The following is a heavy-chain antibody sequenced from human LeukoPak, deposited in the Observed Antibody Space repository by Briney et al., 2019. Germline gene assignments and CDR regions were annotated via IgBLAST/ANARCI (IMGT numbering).Heavy chain of an antibody. D-gene: IGHD3-10*01. CDR1: GDSISENIG. Sequence: ARTLSLTCAVSGDSISENIGWSWVRQPPGKGLEWIGEIFHSGRTNYNPSLKSRVTISVDKSKNQFSLKLSSVTAADTAVFFCGRGPEVRGVQPPYYFDYWGRGILVTASS. V-gene: IGHV4-4*01. J-gene: IGHJ4*02. CDR2: IFHSGRT. CDR3: GRGPEVRGVQPPYYFDY.